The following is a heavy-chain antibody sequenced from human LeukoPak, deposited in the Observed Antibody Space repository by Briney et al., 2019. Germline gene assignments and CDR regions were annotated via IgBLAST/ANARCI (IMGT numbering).Heavy chain of an antibody. CDR2: ISSSSSYI. CDR1: GFTFSSYS. V-gene: IGHV3-21*01. Sequence: GGSLRLSCAASGFTFSSYSMNWVRQAPGKGLEWVSSISSSSSYIYYADSVKGRFTISRDNAKNSLYLQMNSLRAEDTAVYYCARGPPTVTTVFILYYYYYMDVWGKGTTVTISS. J-gene: IGHJ6*03. D-gene: IGHD4-17*01. CDR3: ARGPPTVTTVFILYYYYYMDV.